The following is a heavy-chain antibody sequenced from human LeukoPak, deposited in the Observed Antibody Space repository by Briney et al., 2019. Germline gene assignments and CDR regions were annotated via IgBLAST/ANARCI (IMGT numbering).Heavy chain of an antibody. CDR3: ARVATYGDYEVTYRLLDY. D-gene: IGHD4-17*01. CDR1: GGSISSYY. Sequence: SETLSLTCTVSGGSISSYYWSWIRQPAGKGLEWIGRIYTSGSTNYNPSLKSRVTMSADTSKNQFSLKLSSVTAADTAVYYCARVATYGDYEVTYRLLDYWGQGTLVTVSS. CDR2: IYTSGST. J-gene: IGHJ4*02. V-gene: IGHV4-4*07.